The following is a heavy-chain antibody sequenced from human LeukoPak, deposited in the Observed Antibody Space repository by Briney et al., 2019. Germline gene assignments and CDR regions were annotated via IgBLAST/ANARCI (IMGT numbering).Heavy chain of an antibody. CDR1: GGTFSSYA. D-gene: IGHD3-10*01. J-gene: IGHJ5*02. Sequence: GSSVKVSCKASGGTFSSYAISWVRQAPGQGLEWMGGIIPIFGTANYAQKFQGRVTITADKSTSTAYMELSSLRSEDTAVYYCARGPAYYYGSGSYSFDWFDPWGQGTLVTVSS. CDR3: ARGPAYYYGSGSYSFDWFDP. CDR2: IIPIFGTA. V-gene: IGHV1-69*06.